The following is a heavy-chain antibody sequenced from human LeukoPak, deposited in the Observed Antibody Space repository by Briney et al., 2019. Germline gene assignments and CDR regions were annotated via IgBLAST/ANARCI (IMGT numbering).Heavy chain of an antibody. J-gene: IGHJ4*02. CDR3: ARHPGVIVPIDY. Sequence: GESLKISCQGSGYTFTSYWIGWVRQMPGKGLEWMGFIYPGDSDTRYSPSFQGQVTISADKSISTAYLQWSSLKASDTAIYYCARHPGVIVPIDYWGQGTLVTVSS. V-gene: IGHV5-51*01. CDR2: IYPGDSDT. D-gene: IGHD3-16*02. CDR1: GYTFTSYW.